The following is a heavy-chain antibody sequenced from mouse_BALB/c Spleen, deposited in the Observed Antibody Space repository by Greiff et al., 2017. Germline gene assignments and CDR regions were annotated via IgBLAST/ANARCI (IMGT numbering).Heavy chain of an antibody. Sequence: EVQLMESGGGLVQPGGSMKLSCAASGFTFSDDWMYWVRQSPEKGLEWVAAIRSKANNHATYYAESVKGRFTISRDDSKRSVYLQMNSLRAEDTGFYYCTMVSTCYCAMDYWGQGTSVTVSS. V-gene: IGHV6-6*01. D-gene: IGHD2-3*01. CDR1: GFTFSDDW. CDR3: TMVSTCYCAMDY. J-gene: IGHJ4*01. CDR2: IRSKANNHAT.